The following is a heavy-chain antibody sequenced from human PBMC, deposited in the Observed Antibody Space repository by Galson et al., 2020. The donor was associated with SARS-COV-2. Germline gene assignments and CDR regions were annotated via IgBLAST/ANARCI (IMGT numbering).Heavy chain of an antibody. D-gene: IGHD2-21*02. CDR2: ISDDGGNN. Sequence: GESLKISCEASGFTFSSYTMPWVRQAPGKGLEWVAVISDDGGNNYYADSVKGRFTISRDNSKNTLYLHMNSLRAEDTAVYYCARGGLELLYAFDVWGQGTLVAVCS. J-gene: IGHJ3*01. CDR3: ARGGLELLYAFDV. V-gene: IGHV3-30-3*01. CDR1: GFTFSSYT.